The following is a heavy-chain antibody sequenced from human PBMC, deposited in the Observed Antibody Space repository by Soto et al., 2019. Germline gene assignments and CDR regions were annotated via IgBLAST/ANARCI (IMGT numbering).Heavy chain of an antibody. J-gene: IGHJ4*02. CDR3: ARDAAEWELSFDY. CDR1: GFTLSSYG. CDR2: ISYDGSNK. V-gene: IGHV3-30-3*01. D-gene: IGHD1-26*01. Sequence: GGSLRLFCVASGFTLSSYGMHWVRQAPGKGLEWVAVISYDGSNKDYADSVKGRFTISRDNSKNTLYLQMNSLRPEDTAVYYCARDAAEWELSFDYWGQGTLVTVSS.